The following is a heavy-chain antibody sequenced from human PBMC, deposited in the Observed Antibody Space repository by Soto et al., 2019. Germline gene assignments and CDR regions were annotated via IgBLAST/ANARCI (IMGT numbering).Heavy chain of an antibody. V-gene: IGHV3-21*01. CDR1: GLTFSSYS. D-gene: IGHD2-15*01. J-gene: IGHJ6*02. Sequence: GGSLRLSCAASGLTFSSYSMNWVRQAPGKGLEWVSSISSSSSYIYYADSVKGRFTISRDNAKNSLYLQMNSLRAEDTAVYYCARDSRGGMDVWGQGTTVTVSS. CDR3: ARDSRGGMDV. CDR2: ISSSSSYI.